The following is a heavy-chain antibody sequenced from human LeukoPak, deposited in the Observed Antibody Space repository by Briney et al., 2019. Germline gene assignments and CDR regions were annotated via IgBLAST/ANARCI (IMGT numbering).Heavy chain of an antibody. V-gene: IGHV1-18*01. CDR3: ARYLGHSSGSKRGFDY. CDR1: GYTFSTYG. CDR2: ISGHKDNA. D-gene: IGHD6-19*01. Sequence: ASVKVSCKASGYTFSTYGIGWVRQAPGQGLEWLGWISGHKDNANYVQEFQDRVTMTTDTSTTKAYMELRSLTSDDTAVYFCARYLGHSSGSKRGFDYWGQGTLVTVSS. J-gene: IGHJ4*02.